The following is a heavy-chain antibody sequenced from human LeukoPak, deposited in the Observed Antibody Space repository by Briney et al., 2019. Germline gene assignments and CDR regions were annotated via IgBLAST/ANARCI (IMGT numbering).Heavy chain of an antibody. J-gene: IGHJ4*02. D-gene: IGHD6-19*01. CDR3: AKDQIGWAPGYSSGPLDY. CDR1: GFTVSSFG. CDR2: ISYDGSNK. V-gene: IGHV3-30*18. Sequence: GGSLRLSCAASGFTVSSFGIHWVRQAPGKGLEWVAVISYDGSNKYYADSVKGRFAISSDTSKNTLYLQMNTLRTEDTAVYYCAKDQIGWAPGYSSGPLDYWGQGTLVTVSS.